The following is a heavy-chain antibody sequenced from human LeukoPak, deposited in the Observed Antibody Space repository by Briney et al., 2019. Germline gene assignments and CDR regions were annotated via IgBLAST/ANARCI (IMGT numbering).Heavy chain of an antibody. V-gene: IGHV3-33*01. CDR3: ARDVAAAGNDNWFDP. CDR2: IWYDGSNK. D-gene: IGHD6-13*01. Sequence: GGSLRLSCAASGFTFSSYGMHWVRQAPGKGLEWVAVIWYDGSNKYYADSVEGRFTISRDNSKNTLYLQMNSLRAEDTAVYYCARDVAAAGNDNWFDPWGQGTLVTVSS. CDR1: GFTFSSYG. J-gene: IGHJ5*02.